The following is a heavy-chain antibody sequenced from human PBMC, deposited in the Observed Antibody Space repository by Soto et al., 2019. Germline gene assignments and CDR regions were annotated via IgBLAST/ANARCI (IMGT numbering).Heavy chain of an antibody. CDR3: ARAERANSTGFDY. CDR1: GFTFSSYS. Sequence: PGGSLRLSCAASGFTFSSYSMNWVRQAPGKGLEWVSSISSSSSYIYYADSVKGRFTISRDNAKNSLYLQMNSLRAEDTAVYYCARAERANSTGFDYWGQGTLVTVSS. CDR2: ISSSSSYI. J-gene: IGHJ4*02. V-gene: IGHV3-21*01. D-gene: IGHD1-26*01.